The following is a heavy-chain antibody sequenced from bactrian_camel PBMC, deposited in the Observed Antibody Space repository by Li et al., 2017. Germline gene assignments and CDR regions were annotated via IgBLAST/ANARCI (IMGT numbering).Heavy chain of an antibody. J-gene: IGHJ4*01. CDR1: GFPFSTYW. CDR2: INNVGDTT. Sequence: QLVESGGDLVQPGESLRLSCAASGFPFSTYWMYWIRQAPGKGLEWVSTINNVGDTTYYADSVKGRFTISRDNAKNTVYLQMNSLKPEDTAGYYCACLRKGVLGQGTQVTVS. V-gene: IGHV3S25*01.